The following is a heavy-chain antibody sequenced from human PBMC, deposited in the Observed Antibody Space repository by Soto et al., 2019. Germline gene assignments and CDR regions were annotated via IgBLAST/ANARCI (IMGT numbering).Heavy chain of an antibody. CDR2: INHSGST. Sequence: SQTLSLTCAVYGGSFSGYYWSWIRQPPGKGLEWIGEINHSGSTNYNPSLKSRVTISVDTSKNQFSLKLSSVTAADTAVYYCARAGFKVTMVRGVNETKYYFDYWGQGTLVTVSS. V-gene: IGHV4-34*01. D-gene: IGHD3-10*01. J-gene: IGHJ4*02. CDR1: GGSFSGYY. CDR3: ARAGFKVTMVRGVNETKYYFDY.